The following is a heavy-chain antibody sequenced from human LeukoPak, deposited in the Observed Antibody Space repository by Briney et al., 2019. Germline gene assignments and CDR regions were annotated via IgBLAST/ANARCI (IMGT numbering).Heavy chain of an antibody. CDR2: IYYSGST. J-gene: IGHJ4*02. CDR1: GGSISSSSYY. V-gene: IGHV4-39*07. Sequence: SETLSLTCTVSGGSISSSSYYWGWIRQPPGKGLEWIGSIYYSGSTYYNPSLKSRVTISVDTSKNQFSLKLSSVTAADTAVYYCARDYMTTVTTPFDYWGQGTLVTVSS. CDR3: ARDYMTTVTTPFDY. D-gene: IGHD4-17*01.